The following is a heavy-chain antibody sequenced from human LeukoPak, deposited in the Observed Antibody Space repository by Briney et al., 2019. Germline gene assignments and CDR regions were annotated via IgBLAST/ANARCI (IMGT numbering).Heavy chain of an antibody. CDR3: ARGRQNDAFDI. CDR1: GGSISSGGYS. J-gene: IGHJ3*02. Sequence: PSETLSLTCAVSGGSISSGGYSWGWIRQPPGKGLEWIGYIYHSGTTYYNPSLKSRVTLSVDRSKNQFSLKLSSVTAADTAVYYCARGRQNDAFDIWGQGTMVTVSS. CDR2: IYHSGTT. V-gene: IGHV4-30-2*01.